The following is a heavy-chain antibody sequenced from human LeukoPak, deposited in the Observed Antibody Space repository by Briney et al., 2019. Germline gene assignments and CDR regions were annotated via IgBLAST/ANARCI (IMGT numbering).Heavy chain of an antibody. CDR3: TREDYGNYGDPFDY. D-gene: IGHD4-11*01. J-gene: IGHJ4*02. Sequence: GGSLRVSCTASGFTFGDYAMSWFRQAPGKGLEWVGFIRIKTYGGTTDYAASVKGRFTISRDDSKSIAYLQMNSLKAEDTAVYYCTREDYGNYGDPFDYWGQGTLVTVSS. CDR2: IRIKTYGGTT. CDR1: GFTFGDYA. V-gene: IGHV3-49*03.